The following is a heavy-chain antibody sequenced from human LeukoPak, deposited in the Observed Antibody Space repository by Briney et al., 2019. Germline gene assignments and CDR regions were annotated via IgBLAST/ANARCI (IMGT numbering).Heavy chain of an antibody. CDR3: ARAYVWGSYRLNWFDP. Sequence: SVKVSCKASGGTFSGYAISWVRQAPGQGLEWMGGIIPIFGTANYAQKFQGRVTITADESTSTAYMELSSLRSEDTAVYYCARAYVWGSYRLNWFDPWGQGTLVTVSS. CDR2: IIPIFGTA. CDR1: GGTFSGYA. V-gene: IGHV1-69*13. D-gene: IGHD3-16*02. J-gene: IGHJ5*02.